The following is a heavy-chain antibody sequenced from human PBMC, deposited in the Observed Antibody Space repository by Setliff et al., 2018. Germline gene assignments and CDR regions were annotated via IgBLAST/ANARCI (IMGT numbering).Heavy chain of an antibody. CDR1: GYIFTGYY. CDR3: VRAGFDAISNGLDY. CDR2: ISPHTGGT. V-gene: IGHV1-2*06. J-gene: IGHJ4*02. Sequence: GASVKVSCKASGYIFTGYYMHWVRQAPGQGLEWMGRISPHTGGTNSAQKFQGRVTMTRDTSVSTVYMELNSLRSDDTAVYYCVRAGFDAISNGLDYWGQGTLVTVSS. D-gene: IGHD3-3*01.